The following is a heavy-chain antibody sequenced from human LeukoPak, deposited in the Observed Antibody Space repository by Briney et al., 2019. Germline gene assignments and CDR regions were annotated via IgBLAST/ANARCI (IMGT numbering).Heavy chain of an antibody. J-gene: IGHJ4*02. V-gene: IGHV3-23*01. CDR2: IGNDGADT. D-gene: IGHD3-10*01. CDR3: AREGHTYGSDY. Sequence: PGGSLRLSCAASGFTFSIYAMSWIRQAPGKGLQWVSTIGNDGADTYYADSVKGRFTISRDNGKNSLYLQMNSLRAEDTGMYFCAREGHTYGSDYWGQGTLVTVSS. CDR1: GFTFSIYA.